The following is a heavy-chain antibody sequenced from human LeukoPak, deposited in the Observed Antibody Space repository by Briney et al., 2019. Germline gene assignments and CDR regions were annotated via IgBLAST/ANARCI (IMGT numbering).Heavy chain of an antibody. CDR1: GFTFRNYG. V-gene: IGHV3-23*01. CDR3: APGLRGAAWSLDY. CDR2: VSDSGSSA. J-gene: IGHJ4*02. D-gene: IGHD2-15*01. Sequence: PGGSLRLSCAASGFTFRNYGKSWVCQAPGKGLEWVSVVSDSGSSAYYADSVKGRFTISRDNSKNTLYLQMNSLRAEDTAVYYCAPGLRGAAWSLDYWGQGTLVTVSS.